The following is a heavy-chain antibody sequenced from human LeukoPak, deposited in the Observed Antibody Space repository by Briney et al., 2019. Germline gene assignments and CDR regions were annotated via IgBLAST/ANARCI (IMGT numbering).Heavy chain of an antibody. V-gene: IGHV1-46*01. D-gene: IGHD6-13*01. Sequence: ASVKVSCKTSGYTFTSYYMHWVRQAPGQGLEWMGIINPSGGSTSYAQKFQGRVTMTRDMSTSTVYMELSSLRSEDTAVYYCARDRGLVPIWFDPWGQGTLVTVSS. CDR1: GYTFTSYY. J-gene: IGHJ5*02. CDR3: ARDRGLVPIWFDP. CDR2: INPSGGST.